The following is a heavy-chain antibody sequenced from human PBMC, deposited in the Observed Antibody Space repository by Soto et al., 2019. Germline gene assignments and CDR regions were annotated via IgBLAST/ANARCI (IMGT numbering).Heavy chain of an antibody. V-gene: IGHV1-69*01. D-gene: IGHD3-22*01. CDR3: AREGASGSHIGY. J-gene: IGHJ4*02. CDR1: GGTFSTYA. CDR2: IIPIFGTA. Sequence: QVQLVQSGAEVKKPGSSVKVSCKASGGTFSTYAISWVRQAPGQGLEWMGGIIPIFGTATYAQKFQGRVTITADESTSTAYMELSSLRSEDTAVYYCAREGASGSHIGYWGQGTLVTVSS.